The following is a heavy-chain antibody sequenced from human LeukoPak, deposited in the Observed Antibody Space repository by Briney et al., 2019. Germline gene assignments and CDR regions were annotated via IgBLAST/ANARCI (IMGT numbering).Heavy chain of an antibody. CDR3: ANRALTKGYYYYYMDV. CDR2: IEYAGSQK. J-gene: IGHJ6*03. D-gene: IGHD1-1*01. CDR1: GAASSGHTFSGYG. Sequence: GGSLRLSFAASGAASSGHTFSGYGMHWVRQAPGKGLEWVAFIEYAGSQKHFADSVKGRFTISRDNSANTLNLQMNSLRAEDTAVYYCANRALTKGYYYYYMDVWGKGTTVTVSS. V-gene: IGHV3-30*02.